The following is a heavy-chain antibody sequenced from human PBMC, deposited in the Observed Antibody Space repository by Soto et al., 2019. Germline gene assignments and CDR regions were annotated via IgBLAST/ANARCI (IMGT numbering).Heavy chain of an antibody. V-gene: IGHV1-69*13. CDR1: GGTFSSYA. Sequence: SVKVSCKASGGTFSSYAISWVLQAPGQGLEWMGWIIPIFGTANYAQKFQGRVTITADESTSTAYMELSSPRSEDTAVYYCARAYGDYETYYFDYWGQGTLVTVSS. J-gene: IGHJ4*02. D-gene: IGHD4-17*01. CDR3: ARAYGDYETYYFDY. CDR2: IIPIFGTA.